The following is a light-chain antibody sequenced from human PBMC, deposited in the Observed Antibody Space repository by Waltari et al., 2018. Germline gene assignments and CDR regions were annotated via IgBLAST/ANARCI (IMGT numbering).Light chain of an antibody. V-gene: IGLV1-47*01. Sequence: QSVLTQPPSVSGTPGQEVTISCSGSRSHIGSVYIYWYQHFPGMAPKLLIFRNNQRASGVPDRFSASKSDTSASLAISGLRSEDEADYYCAAWDDSLSGWLFGGGTKLTVL. J-gene: IGLJ3*02. CDR2: RNN. CDR3: AAWDDSLSGWL. CDR1: RSHIGSVY.